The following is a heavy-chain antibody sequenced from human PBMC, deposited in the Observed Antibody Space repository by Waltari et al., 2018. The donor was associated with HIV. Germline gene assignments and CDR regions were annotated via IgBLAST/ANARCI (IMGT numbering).Heavy chain of an antibody. J-gene: IGHJ3*02. Sequence: QVQLQESGPGLVKPSQTLSLPCTVPGGSISSGSYYWSWLRQPAGRGLEWIGRIYTSGSCNYSPSRKRRVTMSVDTSKNQLSVKLSSVTAADTAVYYCATDRNYYYDSSGYFFNAFDIWGQGTMVTVSS. V-gene: IGHV4-61*02. CDR3: ATDRNYYYDSSGYFFNAFDI. CDR1: GGSISSGSYY. CDR2: IYTSGSC. D-gene: IGHD3-22*01.